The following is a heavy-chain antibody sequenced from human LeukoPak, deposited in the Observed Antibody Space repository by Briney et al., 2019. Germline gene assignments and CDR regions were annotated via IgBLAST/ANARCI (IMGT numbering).Heavy chain of an antibody. J-gene: IGHJ6*03. CDR2: ISYEGSNK. Sequence: GGSLRLSCAASGFTFSSYGMHWVRQAPDKGLEWVAVISYEGSNKYYADSVKGRFTISRDNSKNTLYLQMNSLRAEDTAVYYCAKDGPDIAAAGTYYYYYYYMDVWGKGTTVTVSS. CDR1: GFTFSSYG. CDR3: AKDGPDIAAAGTYYYYYYYMDV. D-gene: IGHD6-13*01. V-gene: IGHV3-30*18.